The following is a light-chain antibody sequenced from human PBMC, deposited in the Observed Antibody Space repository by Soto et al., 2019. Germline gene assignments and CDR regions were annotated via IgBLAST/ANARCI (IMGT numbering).Light chain of an antibody. J-gene: IGKJ1*01. CDR3: QQYYSIPPWT. CDR2: WAS. V-gene: IGKV4-1*01. CDR1: QSVLYSSNNKNY. Sequence: DIVMTQSPDSLAVSLGERATINCKSSQSVLYSSNNKNYLAWYQQKPGQPPKLLIYWASTRESGVPDRFSGSGSGTDFTITINSLQAEDVAVYYCQQYYSIPPWTFGQGTKVEIK.